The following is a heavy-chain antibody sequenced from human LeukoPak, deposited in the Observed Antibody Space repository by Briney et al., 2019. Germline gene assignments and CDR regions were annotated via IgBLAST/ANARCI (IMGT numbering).Heavy chain of an antibody. CDR3: AKAPKYSSGWFYFDY. D-gene: IGHD6-19*01. Sequence: GGSLRLSCAASGFTFSSYSMNWVRQAPGKGLEWASAISGSGGSTYYADSVKGRFTISRDNSKNTLYLQMNSLRAEDTAVYYCAKAPKYSSGWFYFDYWGQGTLVTVSS. J-gene: IGHJ4*02. CDR2: ISGSGGST. V-gene: IGHV3-23*01. CDR1: GFTFSSYS.